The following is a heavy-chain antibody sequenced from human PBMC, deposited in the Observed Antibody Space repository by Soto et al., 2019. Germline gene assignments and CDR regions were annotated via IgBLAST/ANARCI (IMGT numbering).Heavy chain of an antibody. CDR2: IYYSGST. Sequence: SETLSLTCTVSGGSISSYYWSWIRQPPGKGLEWIGYIYYSGSTNYNPSLKSRVTISVGTSKNQLSLKLSSVTAADTAVYYCARTGTRELTGYYYYYYDVMDFWGQGTTVTVS. CDR3: ARTGTRELTGYYYYYYDVMDF. CDR1: GGSISSYY. V-gene: IGHV4-59*01. D-gene: IGHD3-9*01. J-gene: IGHJ6*02.